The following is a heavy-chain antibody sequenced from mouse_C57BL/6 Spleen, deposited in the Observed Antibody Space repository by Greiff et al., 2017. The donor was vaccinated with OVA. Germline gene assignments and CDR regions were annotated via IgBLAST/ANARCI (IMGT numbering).Heavy chain of an antibody. J-gene: IGHJ3*01. CDR3: AREGNYEGLVAY. CDR2: IDPSDSET. V-gene: IGHV1-52*01. CDR1: GYTFTSYW. D-gene: IGHD2-1*01. Sequence: QVQLQQPGAELVRPGSSVKLSCKASGYTFTSYWMHWVKQRPIQGLEWIGNIDPSDSETHYNQKFKDKATLTVDKSSSTAYMQLSSLTSEDSAVYYCAREGNYEGLVAYWGKGTLVTVSA.